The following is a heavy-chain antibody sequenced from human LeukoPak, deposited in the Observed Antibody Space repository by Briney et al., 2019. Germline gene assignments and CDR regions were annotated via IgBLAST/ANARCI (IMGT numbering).Heavy chain of an antibody. CDR1: GFTFSTYA. Sequence: PGGSLRLSCAASGFTFSTYAMHWVRQAPGKGLEWVSAISGSGGSTYYADSVKGRFTISRDNSKNTLYLQMNSLRAEDTAVYYCAKDSGSYYYFDYWGQGTLVTVSS. D-gene: IGHD1-26*01. CDR2: ISGSGGST. V-gene: IGHV3-23*01. CDR3: AKDSGSYYYFDY. J-gene: IGHJ4*02.